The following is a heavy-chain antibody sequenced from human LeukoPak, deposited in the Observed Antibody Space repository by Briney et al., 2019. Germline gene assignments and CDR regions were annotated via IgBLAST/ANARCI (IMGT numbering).Heavy chain of an antibody. D-gene: IGHD3-10*01. Sequence: GSLRLSCAASGFTFSNYAMNWIRQPPGKGLEWIGEINHSGSTNYNPSLNSRVTVSVDRSKNQFSLKLGSVTAADTAVYYCGRLTSDINMFGGVTPDYYYMDVWGKGTTVTISS. V-gene: IGHV4-34*01. CDR3: GRLTSDINMFGGVTPDYYYMDV. J-gene: IGHJ6*03. CDR1: GFTFSNYA. CDR2: INHSGST.